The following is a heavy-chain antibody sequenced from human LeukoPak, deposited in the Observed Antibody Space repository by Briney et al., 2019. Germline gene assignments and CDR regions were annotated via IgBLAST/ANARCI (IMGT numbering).Heavy chain of an antibody. V-gene: IGHV3-23*01. Sequence: QPGGSLRLSCAASGFTVSSNYMSWVRQAPGKGLEWVSAISGSGGSTYRADSVKGRFTISRDNSKNTLYLQMNSLRAEDTAVYYCAKGRPLSKPAAIGYYFDYWGQGTLVTVSS. J-gene: IGHJ4*02. CDR1: GFTVSSNY. CDR3: AKGRPLSKPAAIGYYFDY. D-gene: IGHD2-2*01. CDR2: ISGSGGST.